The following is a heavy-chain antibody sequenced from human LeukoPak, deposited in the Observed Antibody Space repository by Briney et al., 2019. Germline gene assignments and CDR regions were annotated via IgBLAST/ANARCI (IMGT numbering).Heavy chain of an antibody. V-gene: IGHV3-7*03. J-gene: IGHJ3*02. CDR3: ARDSNPGDSSGYYDAFDI. Sequence: RGVSLRLSCATSGFIFSRDWMTWVRQAPGKGPEWVANIKGDGSKKNLVDSVKGRFTISRDNAKNSLYLEMSSLRAEDTAVYYCARDSNPGDSSGYYDAFDIWGQGTKVTVSS. CDR2: IKGDGSKK. CDR1: GFIFSRDW. D-gene: IGHD3-22*01.